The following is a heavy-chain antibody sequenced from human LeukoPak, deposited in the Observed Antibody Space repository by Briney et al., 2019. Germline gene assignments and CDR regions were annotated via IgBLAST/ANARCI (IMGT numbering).Heavy chain of an antibody. CDR3: ATWGLHFDI. D-gene: IGHD3-16*01. Sequence: VSVKVSCKASGYTFTSYYMHWVRQAPGQGLEWMGIINPSGGSTSYAQKFQGRVTMTRDTSINTAYMELSRLTSDDTAVYFCATWGLHFDIWGQGTMVIVAS. J-gene: IGHJ3*02. CDR1: GYTFTSYY. CDR2: INPSGGST. V-gene: IGHV1-46*01.